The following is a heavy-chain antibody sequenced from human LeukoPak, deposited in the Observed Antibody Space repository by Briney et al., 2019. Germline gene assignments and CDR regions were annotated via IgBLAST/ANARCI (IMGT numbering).Heavy chain of an antibody. CDR2: IYPGDSDT. Sequence: GESLKISCKASGYSFTTYWIGWVRQMPGKGLEWMGIIYPGDSDTRYSPSFQGQVTISADKSISTAYLQWSSLKASDTAMYYCAREGYSSGWSENFDYWGQGTLVTVSS. J-gene: IGHJ4*02. CDR1: GYSFTTYW. CDR3: AREGYSSGWSENFDY. V-gene: IGHV5-51*01. D-gene: IGHD6-19*01.